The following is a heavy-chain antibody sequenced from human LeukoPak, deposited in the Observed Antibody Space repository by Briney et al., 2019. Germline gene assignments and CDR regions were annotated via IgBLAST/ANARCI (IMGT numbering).Heavy chain of an antibody. CDR2: IYYSGST. J-gene: IGHJ4*02. CDR1: GGSISSSSYY. V-gene: IGHV4-39*07. Sequence: PSETLSLTCTVSGGSISSSSYYWGWIRQPPGKGLEWIGSIYYSGSTHYNPSLKSRVTISVDTSKNQFSLKLSSVTAADTAVYYCARDADSSGYYYVDYWGQGTLVTVSS. D-gene: IGHD3-22*01. CDR3: ARDADSSGYYYVDY.